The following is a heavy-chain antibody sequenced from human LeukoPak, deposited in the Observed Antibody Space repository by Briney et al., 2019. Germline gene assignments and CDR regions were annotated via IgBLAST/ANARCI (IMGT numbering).Heavy chain of an antibody. CDR1: GFSFSFYW. Sequence: GGFLRLSCAASGFSFSFYWMHWVRQAPGKGPVWVSRIKTDGSIADYADSVKGRFTISRDNAENTLYLQMNSLRAEDTAVYSCARDKTRGLGYSYSKSGNYFDYWGQGTLVTVSS. CDR2: IKTDGSIA. CDR3: ARDKTRGLGYSYSKSGNYFDY. V-gene: IGHV3-74*01. J-gene: IGHJ4*02. D-gene: IGHD5-18*01.